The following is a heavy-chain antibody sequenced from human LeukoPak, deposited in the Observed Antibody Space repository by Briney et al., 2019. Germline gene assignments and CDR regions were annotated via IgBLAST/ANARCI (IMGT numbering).Heavy chain of an antibody. V-gene: IGHV4-59*01. CDR2: IYRSGST. CDR1: GGSFSDYY. CDR3: ARVTITIFGVVTDDVFDI. Sequence: SETLSLTCAVSGGSFSDYYWAWIRQPPGKGLEWIGHIYRSGSTNYNPSLKSRVNMSIDTSKKHYSLRLSSVTAADTAVYFCARVTITIFGVVTDDVFDIWGQGTMVTVSS. J-gene: IGHJ3*02. D-gene: IGHD3-3*01.